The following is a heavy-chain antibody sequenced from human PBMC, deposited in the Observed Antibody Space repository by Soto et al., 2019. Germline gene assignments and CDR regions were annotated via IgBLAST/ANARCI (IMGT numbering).Heavy chain of an antibody. CDR1: GGSISSYY. CDR2: IYYSGST. J-gene: IGHJ4*02. Sequence: PSETLSLTCTVSGGSISSYYWSWIRQPPGKGLERNGYIYYSGSTNYNPSLKSRVTISVDTSKNQFSLKLSSVTAADTAVYYCARREAARPGGFDYWGQGTLVTVSS. D-gene: IGHD6-6*01. CDR3: ARREAARPGGFDY. V-gene: IGHV4-59*08.